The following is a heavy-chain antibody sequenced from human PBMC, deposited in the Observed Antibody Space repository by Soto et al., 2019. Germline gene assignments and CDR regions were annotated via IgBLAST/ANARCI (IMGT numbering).Heavy chain of an antibody. CDR1: GVTFSGDA. Sequence: GGSLRLSCAASGVTFSGDAMSWVRQAPGKGLEWVSGISGSGGSTYYADSVKGRFTISRDNSKNTLYLQMNSLRAEDTAVYYCATEHLAVAGPNWGQGTLVTSPQ. V-gene: IGHV3-23*01. D-gene: IGHD6-19*01. CDR3: ATEHLAVAGPN. CDR2: ISGSGGST. J-gene: IGHJ4*02.